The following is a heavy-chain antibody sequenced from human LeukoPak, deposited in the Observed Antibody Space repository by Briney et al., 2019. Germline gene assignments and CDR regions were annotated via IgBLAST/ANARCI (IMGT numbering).Heavy chain of an antibody. J-gene: IGHJ6*03. V-gene: IGHV7-4-1*02. CDR1: GYSFTKHS. D-gene: IGHD2-15*01. Sequence: ASVKVSCKASGYSFTKHSMNWVRQAPGQGLEWMGWINTNTGNPTYAQGFTGRFVFSLDTSVSTAYLQISSLKAEDTAVYYCARKPPGWQDYYYMDVWGKGTTVTVSS. CDR3: ARKPPGWQDYYYMDV. CDR2: INTNTGNP.